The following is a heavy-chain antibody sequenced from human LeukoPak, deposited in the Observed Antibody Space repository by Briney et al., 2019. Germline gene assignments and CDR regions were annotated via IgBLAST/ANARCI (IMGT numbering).Heavy chain of an antibody. J-gene: IGHJ4*02. V-gene: IGHV1-46*01. CDR2: INPSGGST. CDR3: ARDPTGYFSGGSFYDGDY. CDR1: GYTFTSYY. D-gene: IGHD2-15*01. Sequence: ASVKVSCKASGYTFTSYYMHWVRQAPGQGLEWMGIINPSGGSTSYAQKFQGRVTMTRDTSTSTVYMELSSLRSEDTAVYYCARDPTGYFSGGSFYDGDYWGQGTLVTVSS.